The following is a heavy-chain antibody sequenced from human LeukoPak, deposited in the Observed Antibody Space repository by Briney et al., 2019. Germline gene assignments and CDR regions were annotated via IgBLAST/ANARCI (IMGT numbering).Heavy chain of an antibody. J-gene: IGHJ3*02. D-gene: IGHD3-16*01. Sequence: GASVKVSCKASGYTFTGYYMHWVRQAPGQGLEWMGWINPNSGGTNYAQKFQGRVTITADKSTSTAYMELSSLRSEDTAVYYCARAPDGGAFDIWGQGTMVTVSS. CDR2: INPNSGGT. CDR1: GYTFTGYY. CDR3: ARAPDGGAFDI. V-gene: IGHV1-2*02.